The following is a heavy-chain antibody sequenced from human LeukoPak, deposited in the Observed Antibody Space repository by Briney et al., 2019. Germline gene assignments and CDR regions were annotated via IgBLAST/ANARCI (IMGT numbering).Heavy chain of an antibody. CDR3: ATEVAEGGPQDY. CDR1: GFTFGNYA. D-gene: IGHD2-15*01. CDR2: IVGSGGNL. Sequence: PGGSLRLSCAASGFTFGNYAMSWVRQAPGKGLEWVSAIVGSGGNLYYADSVKGRFTISRDNSKNTLYLQMNSLRAEDAALYYCATEVAEGGPQDYWGQGTLVTVSS. J-gene: IGHJ4*02. V-gene: IGHV3-23*01.